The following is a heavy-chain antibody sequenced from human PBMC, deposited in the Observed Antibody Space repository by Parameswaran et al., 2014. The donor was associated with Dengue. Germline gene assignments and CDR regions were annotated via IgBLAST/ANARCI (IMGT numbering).Heavy chain of an antibody. CDR3: VRSDIVVVVAAWDY. J-gene: IGHJ4*02. Sequence: WVRQAPGQRLEWMGWINAGNANTKYSQKFQDRVTITRDTSANTAYMELNSLRSEDTAVYYCVRSDIVVVVAAWDYWGQGTLVTVSS. V-gene: IGHV1-3*01. D-gene: IGHD2-15*01. CDR2: INAGNANT.